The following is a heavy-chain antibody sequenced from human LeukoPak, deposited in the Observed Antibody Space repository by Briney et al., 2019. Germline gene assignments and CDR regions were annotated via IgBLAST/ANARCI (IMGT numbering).Heavy chain of an antibody. D-gene: IGHD2-15*01. Sequence: GRSLRLSCAASGFTFSSYGMHWVRQAPGKGLEWVAVIWYDGSNKYYADSGKGRFTISRDNSKNTLYLQMNSLRAEDTAVYYCARDPPPKYCSGGSCYSYYFDYWGQGTLVTVSS. CDR3: ARDPPPKYCSGGSCYSYYFDY. V-gene: IGHV3-33*01. J-gene: IGHJ4*02. CDR2: IWYDGSNK. CDR1: GFTFSSYG.